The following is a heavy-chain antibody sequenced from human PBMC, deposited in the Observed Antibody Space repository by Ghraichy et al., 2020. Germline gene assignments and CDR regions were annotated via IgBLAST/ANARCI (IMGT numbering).Heavy chain of an antibody. J-gene: IGHJ6*02. CDR2: IKSKTDGGTT. D-gene: IGHD1-26*01. V-gene: IGHV3-15*01. CDR1: GFTFSNAW. CDR3: TTTKPSGSYYSLSEYPVVYYCMYV. Sequence: GGSLRLSCAASGFTFSNAWMSWVRQAPGKGLEWVGRIKSKTDGGTTDYAAPGKGRFTISRDDSKNTLYLQMNSLKTEDTAVYYCTTTKPSGSYYSLSEYPVVYYCMYVGGQGTTVTVSS.